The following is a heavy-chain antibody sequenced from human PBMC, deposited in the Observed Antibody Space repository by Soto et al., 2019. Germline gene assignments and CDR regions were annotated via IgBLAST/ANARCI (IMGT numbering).Heavy chain of an antibody. J-gene: IGHJ3*02. CDR3: ASVDYYDSSGTGRALDI. CDR2: IIPIFSTA. Sequence: SVKVSCKASGGSFSSYAISWLRQAPGKGLEWMGGIIPIFSTANYAQKFQGRVTSTADASTSTAYMGLSSLSSEDTAVYYCASVDYYDSSGTGRALDIWGQGTTVTVS. CDR1: GGSFSSYA. D-gene: IGHD3-22*01. V-gene: IGHV1-69*13.